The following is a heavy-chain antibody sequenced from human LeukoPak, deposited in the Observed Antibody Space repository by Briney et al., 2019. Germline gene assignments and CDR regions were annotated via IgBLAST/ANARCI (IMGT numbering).Heavy chain of an antibody. CDR1: GGSFSGYY. V-gene: IGHV4-34*01. Sequence: SETLSLTCAVYGGSFSGYYWSWIRQPPGKGLEWIGEINHSGSTNYNPSLKSRVTISVDTSKNQFSLKLSSVTAADTAVYYCARSRRYYGSGSYSTPLDYWGQGPWSPSPQ. CDR2: INHSGST. CDR3: ARSRRYYGSGSYSTPLDY. D-gene: IGHD3-10*01. J-gene: IGHJ4*02.